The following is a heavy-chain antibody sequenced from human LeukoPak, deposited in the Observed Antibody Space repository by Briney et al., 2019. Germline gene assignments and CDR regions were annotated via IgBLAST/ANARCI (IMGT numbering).Heavy chain of an antibody. CDR3: ARHDYGDPPEYYYYYMDV. D-gene: IGHD4-17*01. V-gene: IGHV1-18*01. CDR1: GYTFTSYG. Sequence: GASVKVSCKASGYTFTSYGISWVRQAPGQGLEWMGWISAYNGNTNYAQKLQGRVTMTTDTSTSTAYMELRSLRSDDTAVYYCARHDYGDPPEYYYYYMDVWGKGTTVTVSS. J-gene: IGHJ6*03. CDR2: ISAYNGNT.